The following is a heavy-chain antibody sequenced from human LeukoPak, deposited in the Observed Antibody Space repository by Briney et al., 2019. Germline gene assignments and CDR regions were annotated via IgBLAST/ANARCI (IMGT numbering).Heavy chain of an antibody. CDR2: ISSSSSYI. J-gene: IGHJ6*02. V-gene: IGHV3-21*01. Sequence: GGSLRLSCAASGFTFSSYSMNWVRQAPGKGLEWVSSISSSSSYIYYADSVKGRFTISRDNAKNSLYLQMNSLRAEDTAVYYCARDVGVRSWYGGYYYYYGMDVWGQGTTVTVSS. D-gene: IGHD6-13*01. CDR1: GFTFSSYS. CDR3: ARDVGVRSWYGGYYYYYGMDV.